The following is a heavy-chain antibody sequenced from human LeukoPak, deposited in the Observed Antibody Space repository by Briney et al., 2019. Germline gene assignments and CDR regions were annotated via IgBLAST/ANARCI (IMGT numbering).Heavy chain of an antibody. J-gene: IGHJ3*02. CDR2: IYYSGST. D-gene: IGHD5-24*01. Sequence: SGTLSLTCTVSGGSISSYYWSWIRQPPGKGLEWIGYIYYSGSTNYNPSLKSRVTISVDTSKNQFSLKLSSVTAADTAVYYCASHLGTWQGYGYPKLGVGAFDIWGQGTMVTVSS. V-gene: IGHV4-59*08. CDR1: GGSISSYY. CDR3: ASHLGTWQGYGYPKLGVGAFDI.